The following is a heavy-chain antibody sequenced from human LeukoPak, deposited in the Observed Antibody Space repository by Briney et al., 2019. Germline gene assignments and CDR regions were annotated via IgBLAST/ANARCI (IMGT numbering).Heavy chain of an antibody. D-gene: IGHD6-13*01. V-gene: IGHV1-69*04. CDR2: IIPILGIA. J-gene: IGHJ5*02. CDR1: GGTFSSYA. CDR3: ARDGGSSWYWFDP. Sequence: ASVKVSCKASGGTFSSYAISWVRQAPGQGLEWMGRIIPILGIANYAQKFQGRVTITADKSTSTAYMELRSLRSDDTAVYYCARDGGSSWYWFDPWGQGTLVTVSS.